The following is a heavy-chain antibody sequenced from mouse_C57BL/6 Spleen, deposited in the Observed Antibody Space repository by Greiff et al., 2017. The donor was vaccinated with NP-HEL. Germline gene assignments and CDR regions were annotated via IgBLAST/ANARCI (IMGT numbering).Heavy chain of an antibody. D-gene: IGHD1-1*01. J-gene: IGHJ3*01. Sequence: EVQLQQSGAELVKPGASVKLSCTASGFNIKDYYMHWVKQRTEQGLEWIGRIDPEDGETKYAPKFQGKATIPADTSSNTAYLQISNLTSEDTAVYYCARHGSTHEGWFAYWGQGTLVTVSA. V-gene: IGHV14-2*01. CDR3: ARHGSTHEGWFAY. CDR1: GFNIKDYY. CDR2: IDPEDGET.